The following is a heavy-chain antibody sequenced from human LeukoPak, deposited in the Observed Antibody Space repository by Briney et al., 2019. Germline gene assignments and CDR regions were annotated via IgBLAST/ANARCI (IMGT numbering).Heavy chain of an antibody. CDR1: GFTFSGSA. CDR2: IRNKGYDYAT. J-gene: IGHJ4*02. Sequence: GGSLRLSCAASGFTFSGSAIHWVRQASGKGLEWVGRIRNKGYDYATAYAASVKGRFTISRDDSKNAAYLQMNSLRAEDTAVYYCARETTVTTSSDYWGQGTLVTVSS. CDR3: ARETTVTTSSDY. V-gene: IGHV3-73*01. D-gene: IGHD4-17*01.